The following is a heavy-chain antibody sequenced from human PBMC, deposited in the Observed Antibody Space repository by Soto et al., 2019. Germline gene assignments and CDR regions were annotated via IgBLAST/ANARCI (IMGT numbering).Heavy chain of an antibody. V-gene: IGHV4-39*01. D-gene: IGHD5-12*01. CDR3: ARHHGS. J-gene: IGHJ5*02. CDR1: GGSSSSTIYY. CDR2: FFIRGNT. Sequence: SETLSLTCTVGGGSISGGSSSSTIYYWGWMRQPPGKGLEWIASFFIRGNTYYNPSLKSRVSISVDTSKNQFSLKLSSVTAADTAVYYCARHHGSWGQGTLVTVSS.